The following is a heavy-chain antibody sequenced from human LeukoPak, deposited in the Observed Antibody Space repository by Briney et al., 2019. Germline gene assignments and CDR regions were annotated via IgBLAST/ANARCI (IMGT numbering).Heavy chain of an antibody. Sequence: GESLKISCKGSGYNFPNYWIGWVRQLPGKGLEWMGIIYPRASDTRYSPSFQGHVVISVDKSINTAYLQLSSLKASDSAMYFCTRRGFDLWGQGTQVTVSS. V-gene: IGHV5-51*01. CDR3: TRRGFDL. J-gene: IGHJ4*02. CDR1: GYNFPNYW. CDR2: IYPRASDT.